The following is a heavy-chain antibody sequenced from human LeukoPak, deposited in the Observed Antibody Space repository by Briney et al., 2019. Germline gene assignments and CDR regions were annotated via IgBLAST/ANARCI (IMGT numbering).Heavy chain of an antibody. CDR2: IIPIFGTT. CDR3: ARRWPHSSGYYLFDY. D-gene: IGHD3-22*01. V-gene: IGHV1-69*05. J-gene: IGHJ4*02. Sequence: SVTVSCTASGGTFSIHGFSWVRQAPGQGVGWMGGIIPIFGTTNYAQKFQGRVTITTDDSTSTGYMELSSLRSEDTAVYYCARRWPHSSGYYLFDYWGQGTLVTVSS. CDR1: GGTFSIHG.